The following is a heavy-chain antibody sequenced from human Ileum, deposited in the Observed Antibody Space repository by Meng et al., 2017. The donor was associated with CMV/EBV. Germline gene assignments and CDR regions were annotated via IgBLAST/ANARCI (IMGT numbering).Heavy chain of an antibody. CDR3: ARGGLGSGSYYGY. CDR1: GGSISSGGYY. D-gene: IGHD3-10*01. Sequence: LRLSCTVSGGSISSGGYYWSWIRHHPGKGLEWIGYIYYSGSTYYNPSLKSRITISVDMSKNQFSLKLSSVTAADTAVYYCARGGLGSGSYYGYWGQGTLVTVSS. J-gene: IGHJ4*02. CDR2: IYYSGST. V-gene: IGHV4-31*03.